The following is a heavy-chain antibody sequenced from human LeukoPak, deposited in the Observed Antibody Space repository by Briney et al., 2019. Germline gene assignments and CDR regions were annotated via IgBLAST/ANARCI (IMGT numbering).Heavy chain of an antibody. Sequence: GASLRLSCAASGFTFSSYAMSWVRQAPGKGLEWVSAISGSGRSTYYADSVKGRFTISRDNSKDTLYLQMNSLRAEDTAVYYCAKARKQWLVLGWFDPWGQGTLVTVSS. CDR3: AKARKQWLVLGWFDP. CDR2: ISGSGRST. CDR1: GFTFSSYA. V-gene: IGHV3-23*01. D-gene: IGHD6-19*01. J-gene: IGHJ5*02.